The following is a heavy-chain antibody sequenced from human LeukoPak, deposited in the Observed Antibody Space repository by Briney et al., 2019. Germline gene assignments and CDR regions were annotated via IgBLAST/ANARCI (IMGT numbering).Heavy chain of an antibody. V-gene: IGHV4-39*07. CDR2: IYYSGST. CDR3: ARRRRGYSYGTYFDY. Sequence: SETLSLTCTVSGGSISSSSYYWGWIRQPPGKGLEWIGSIYYSGSTYYNPSLKSRVTISVDTSKNQFSLKLSSVTAADTAVYYCARRRRGYSYGTYFDYWGQGTLVTVSS. D-gene: IGHD5-18*01. J-gene: IGHJ4*02. CDR1: GGSISSSSYY.